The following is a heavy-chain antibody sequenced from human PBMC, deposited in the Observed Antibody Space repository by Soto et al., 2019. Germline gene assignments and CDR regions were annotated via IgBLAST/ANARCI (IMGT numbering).Heavy chain of an antibody. J-gene: IGHJ4*02. Sequence: PGGSLRLSCAVSGFTFSRFDMSWVRQAPGKGLQWVAGISLGGGSTYYTDSVKGRFTISRDNSENTLYLQMNSLRGEDTAVYYCAKTVSIAVVAAPNFDSWGQGTLVTVSS. CDR1: GFTFSRFD. CDR3: AKTVSIAVVAAPNFDS. V-gene: IGHV3-23*01. D-gene: IGHD2-15*01. CDR2: ISLGGGST.